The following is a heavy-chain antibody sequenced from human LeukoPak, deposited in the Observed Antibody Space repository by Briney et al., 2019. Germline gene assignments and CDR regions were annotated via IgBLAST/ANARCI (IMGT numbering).Heavy chain of an antibody. CDR1: GFTFSSYE. CDR3: ARDDILTGYYGPSQSGY. V-gene: IGHV3-48*03. D-gene: IGHD3-9*01. Sequence: GGPLRLSCAASGFTFSSYEMNWVRQAPGTGLEWVSYISSSGSTIYYADSVKGRFTISRDNAKNSLYLQMNSLRAEDTAVYYCARDDILTGYYGPSQSGYWGQGTLVTVSS. CDR2: ISSSGSTI. J-gene: IGHJ4*02.